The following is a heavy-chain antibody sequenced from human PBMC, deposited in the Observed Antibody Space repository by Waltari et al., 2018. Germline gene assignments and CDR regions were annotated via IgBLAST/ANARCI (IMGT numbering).Heavy chain of an antibody. CDR1: VFPFDDYA. CDR3: AKVFYGAFYFDD. D-gene: IGHD3-9*01. J-gene: IGHJ4*02. V-gene: IGHV3-9*01. Sequence: EVQLVESGGGLVQPGRSLRLSLAASVFPFDDYALHWVRQAPGKGLEGVSGISWNSGSIGYADSVKGRFTISRDNAKNSLYLQMNSLRAEDTALYYCAKVFYGAFYFDDWGQGTLVTVSS. CDR2: ISWNSGSI.